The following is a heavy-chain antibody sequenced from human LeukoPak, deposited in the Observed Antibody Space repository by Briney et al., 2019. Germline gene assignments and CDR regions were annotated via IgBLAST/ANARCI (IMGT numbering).Heavy chain of an antibody. Sequence: GGSLRLSCAASGFNFDDYVMNWVRQAPGKGLEWVSGINWNGGSRDYADSVKGRFTISRDNAKNSLYLQMNSLRAEDTAVYYCARENAWGYFDFWGQGTLVTVSS. J-gene: IGHJ4*02. D-gene: IGHD7-27*01. CDR2: INWNGGSR. CDR3: ARENAWGYFDF. V-gene: IGHV3-20*04. CDR1: GFNFDDYV.